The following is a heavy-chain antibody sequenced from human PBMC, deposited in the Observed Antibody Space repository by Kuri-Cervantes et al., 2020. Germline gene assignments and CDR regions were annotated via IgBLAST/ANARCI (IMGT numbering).Heavy chain of an antibody. Sequence: ASVKVSCKASGYTFTGYYIHWVRQAPGQGLEWMGWINPNSGGTNYAQKFQGRVTMTRDTSISTAYMELSRLGSDDTAVYYCAKSTGRVDWFDPWGQGTLVTVSS. D-gene: IGHD1-1*01. CDR1: GYTFTGYY. J-gene: IGHJ5*02. CDR2: INPNSGGT. CDR3: AKSTGRVDWFDP. V-gene: IGHV1-2*02.